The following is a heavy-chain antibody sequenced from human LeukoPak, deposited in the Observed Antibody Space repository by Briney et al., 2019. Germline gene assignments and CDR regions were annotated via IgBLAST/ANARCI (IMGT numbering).Heavy chain of an antibody. CDR1: GFAFSSYE. J-gene: IGHJ5*02. CDR2: VTSSGGTT. CDR3: AREGGSKNWFDP. V-gene: IGHV3-48*03. Sequence: GGSLRLSCAASGFAFSSYEMNWVRQAPGKGLEWISYVTSSGGTTYYADSVKGRFTISRDNAKNSLYLQMNSLRAEDTAVYYCAREGGSKNWFDPWGQGTLVTVSS. D-gene: IGHD1-26*01.